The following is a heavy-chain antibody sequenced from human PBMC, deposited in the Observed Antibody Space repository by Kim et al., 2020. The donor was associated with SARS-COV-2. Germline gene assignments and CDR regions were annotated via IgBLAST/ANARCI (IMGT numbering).Heavy chain of an antibody. D-gene: IGHD4-17*01. V-gene: IGHV1-69*01. CDR3: APDIFYGDSYWFDP. Sequence: AQKFQGRVTITADESTSTAYMGLSSLRSEDTAVYYCAPDIFYGDSYWFDPWGQGTLVTVSS. J-gene: IGHJ5*02.